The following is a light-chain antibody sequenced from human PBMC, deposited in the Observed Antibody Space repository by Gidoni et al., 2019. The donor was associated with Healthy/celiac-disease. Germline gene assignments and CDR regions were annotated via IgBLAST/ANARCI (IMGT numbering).Light chain of an antibody. CDR2: DVS. CDR1: SSDVGGYNY. Sequence: QSALTQPRSVSGSPVQSVTISCTGTSSDVGGYNYVSWYQQHPGKAPKLMMYDVSKRPSGVPERFSGSKSGNTASLTISGLQAEDEADYYCCSYAGSYTLEVFGGGTKLTVL. V-gene: IGLV2-11*01. J-gene: IGLJ2*01. CDR3: CSYAGSYTLEV.